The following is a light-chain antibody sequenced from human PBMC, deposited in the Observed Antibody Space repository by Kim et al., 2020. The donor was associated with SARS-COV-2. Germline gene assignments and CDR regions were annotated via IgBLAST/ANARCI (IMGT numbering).Light chain of an antibody. CDR2: EVS. CDR1: SSVLGNYTR. Sequence: GQSLTLSRTGTSSVLGNYTRVSWYQRPQGTVPTLMIYEVSNRPSGVPERFSGSKSGNTASLTISGLQAEDEADYYCSSYTSSSTLVFGGGTQLTVL. V-gene: IGLV2-18*02. CDR3: SSYTSSSTLV. J-gene: IGLJ3*02.